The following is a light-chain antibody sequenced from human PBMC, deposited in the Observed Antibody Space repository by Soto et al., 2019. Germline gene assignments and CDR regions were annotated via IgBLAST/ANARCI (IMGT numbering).Light chain of an antibody. J-gene: IGKJ1*01. CDR2: GAS. Sequence: IVLKQSPGTPSLSPGERATLSCRASQSVSSSYLAWYQQKPGQAPRLLIYGASTRATDIPARFSGTGSGTEFTPTISSLQSEDFAVYYCQQYNERLLWTFGQGTKVDIK. CDR3: QQYNERLLWT. V-gene: IGKV3-15*01. CDR1: QSVSSSY.